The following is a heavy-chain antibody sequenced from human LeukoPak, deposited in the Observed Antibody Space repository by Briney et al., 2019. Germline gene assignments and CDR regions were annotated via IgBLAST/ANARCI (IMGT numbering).Heavy chain of an antibody. CDR1: GFTFSSYS. CDR3: ARVCGLAVAGGELEY. CDR2: ISSSGAHI. D-gene: IGHD6-13*01. J-gene: IGHJ4*02. Sequence: PGGSLRLSCAASGFTFSSYSMNWVRQAPGKGLEWVSYISSSGAHIYYAESVKGRFTISRDNDKNSLYLQMNSLRDEGTAVYYCARVCGLAVAGGELEYWGQRTLVTVSS. V-gene: IGHV3-48*02.